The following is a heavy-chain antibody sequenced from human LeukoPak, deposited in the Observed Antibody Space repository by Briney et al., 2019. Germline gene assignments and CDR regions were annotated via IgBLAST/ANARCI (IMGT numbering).Heavy chain of an antibody. CDR1: GGTFSSYA. J-gene: IGHJ6*02. CDR3: ARDLGFSSAYYYDSRALNSLYYYYGMDV. CDR2: IIPILGIA. Sequence: ASVKVSCKASGGTFSSYAISWVRQAPGQGLEWMGRIIPILGIANYAQKFQGRVTITADKSTSTAYMELSSLRSEDTAVYYCARDLGFSSAYYYDSRALNSLYYYYGMDVWGQGTTVTVSS. V-gene: IGHV1-69*04. D-gene: IGHD3-22*01.